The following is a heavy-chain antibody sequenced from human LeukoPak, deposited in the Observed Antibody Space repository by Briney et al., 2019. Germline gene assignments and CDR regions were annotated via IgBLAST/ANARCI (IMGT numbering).Heavy chain of an antibody. CDR2: IYYSGST. CDR3: ARHRQQLVRAPFDY. Sequence: PSETLPLTCTVSGGSISDYYWSWIRQSPGKGLEWIGYIYYSGSTHYNPSLKSRVTISVDTSKKHFSLRLSSVTAADTAVYYCARHRQQLVRAPFDYWGQGILVTVSS. V-gene: IGHV4-59*08. J-gene: IGHJ4*02. D-gene: IGHD6-13*01. CDR1: GGSISDYY.